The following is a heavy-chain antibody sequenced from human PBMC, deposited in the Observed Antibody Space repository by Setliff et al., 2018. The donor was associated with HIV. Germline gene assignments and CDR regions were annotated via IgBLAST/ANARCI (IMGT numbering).Heavy chain of an antibody. CDR2: TYYDGKT. J-gene: IGHJ4*02. Sequence: PSETLSLTCNVFGGSINSDSYYWTWIRQPPGKGLEWIGYTYYDGKTDYNPSLKSRGTISVDTSKNQFSLKLTSVTAADTAVYYCAREIYGGNSRPFDYWGQGTLVTVSS. CDR3: AREIYGGNSRPFDY. D-gene: IGHD4-17*01. CDR1: GGSINSDSYY. V-gene: IGHV4-61*01.